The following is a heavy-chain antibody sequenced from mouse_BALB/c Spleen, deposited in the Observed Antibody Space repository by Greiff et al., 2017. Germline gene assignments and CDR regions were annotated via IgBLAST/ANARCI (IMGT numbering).Heavy chain of an antibody. V-gene: IGHV6-6*02. J-gene: IGHJ4*01. CDR3: TRSKNGSSYYYYAMDY. D-gene: IGHD1-1*01. CDR1: GFTFSNYW. Sequence: DVKLQESGGGLVQPGGSMKLSCVASGFTFSNYWMNWVRQSPEKGLEWVAEIRLKSNNYATHYAESVKGRFTISRDDSKSSVYLQMNNLRAEDTGIYYCTRSKNGSSYYYYAMDYWGQGTSVTVSA. CDR2: IRLKSNNYAT.